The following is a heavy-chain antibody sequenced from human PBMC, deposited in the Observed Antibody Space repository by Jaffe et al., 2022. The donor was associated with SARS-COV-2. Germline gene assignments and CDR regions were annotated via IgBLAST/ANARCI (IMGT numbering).Heavy chain of an antibody. CDR2: ITDRGGGT. Sequence: EVQVVESGGGLVQPGGSLRLSCAASGFTFSNYAMTWVRQAPGKGLEWVSVITDRGGGTYYAGSVKGRFTISRDNSKNTLYLQMNNLRAEDTAVYYCAKSTVNCGGDCYFNAFDSWGQGTLVTVSS. D-gene: IGHD2-21*02. CDR3: AKSTVNCGGDCYFNAFDS. J-gene: IGHJ5*01. CDR1: GFTFSNYA. V-gene: IGHV3-23*04.